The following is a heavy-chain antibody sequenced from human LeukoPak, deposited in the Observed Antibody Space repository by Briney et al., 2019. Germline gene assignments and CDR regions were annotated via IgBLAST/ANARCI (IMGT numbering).Heavy chain of an antibody. CDR1: GYTLTELS. Sequence: ASVKVSCKVSGYTLTELSMHWVRQAPGKGLEWMGGSDPEDGETIYAQKFQGRVTMTEDTSTDTAYMELSSLRSEDTAVYYCATLTPTVDVVPAAMIPYYYYYMDVWGKGTTVTVSS. CDR2: SDPEDGET. J-gene: IGHJ6*03. CDR3: ATLTPTVDVVPAAMIPYYYYYMDV. D-gene: IGHD2-2*01. V-gene: IGHV1-24*01.